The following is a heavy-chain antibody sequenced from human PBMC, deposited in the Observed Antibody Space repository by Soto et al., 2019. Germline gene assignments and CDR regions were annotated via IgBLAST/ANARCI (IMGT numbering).Heavy chain of an antibody. CDR1: GYTFTGYY. Sequence: GASVKVSCKASGYTFTGYYMHWVRQAPGQGLEWMGWINPNSGGTNYAQKFQGWVTMTRDTSISTAYMELSRLRSDDTAVYYCARAIAYYGSGSSYYFDYWGQGTLVTVSS. D-gene: IGHD3-10*01. V-gene: IGHV1-2*04. CDR3: ARAIAYYGSGSSYYFDY. J-gene: IGHJ4*02. CDR2: INPNSGGT.